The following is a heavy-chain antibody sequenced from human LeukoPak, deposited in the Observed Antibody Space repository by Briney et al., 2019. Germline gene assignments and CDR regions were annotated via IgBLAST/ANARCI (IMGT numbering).Heavy chain of an antibody. D-gene: IGHD3-22*01. CDR3: ARDGGSYDSSGYYLY. CDR2: INTNTGNP. CDR1: GYTFTSYV. J-gene: IGHJ4*02. V-gene: IGHV7-4-1*02. Sequence: ASVKVSCKASGYTFTSYVMNWVRQAPGQGLEWMGWINTNTGNPTYAQGFTGRFVFSLDTSVSTAYLQISSLKAEDTAVYYCARDGGSYDSSGYYLYWGQGTLVTVSS.